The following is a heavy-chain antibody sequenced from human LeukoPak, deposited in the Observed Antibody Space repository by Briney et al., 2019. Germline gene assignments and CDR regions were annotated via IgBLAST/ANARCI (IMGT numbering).Heavy chain of an antibody. Sequence: ASVKVSCKASGYTFTGYYMHWVRQAPGQGLKGMGWINPNSGGTNYAQKLQGRVTMTRDTSISTAYMELSRLRSDDTAVYYCATVVPAAMGWFDPWGQGTLVTVSS. J-gene: IGHJ5*02. D-gene: IGHD2-2*01. V-gene: IGHV1-2*02. CDR1: GYTFTGYY. CDR2: INPNSGGT. CDR3: ATVVPAAMGWFDP.